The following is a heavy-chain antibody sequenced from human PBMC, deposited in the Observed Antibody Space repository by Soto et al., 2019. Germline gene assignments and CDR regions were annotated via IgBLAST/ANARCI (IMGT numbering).Heavy chain of an antibody. CDR3: ARDSSSSGYYYYGMDV. D-gene: IGHD6-6*01. CDR2: IRQDGGEK. Sequence: LRLSCAASGFTFSSYWMSWVRQAPGKGLEWVADIRQDGGEKYYVDSVKGRFTISRDNAKNSLYLQMNSLRAGDTAVYYCARDSSSSGYYYYGMDVWGQGTTVTVSS. V-gene: IGHV3-7*03. CDR1: GFTFSSYW. J-gene: IGHJ6*02.